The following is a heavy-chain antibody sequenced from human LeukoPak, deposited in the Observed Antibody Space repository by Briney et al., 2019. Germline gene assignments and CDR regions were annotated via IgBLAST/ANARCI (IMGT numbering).Heavy chain of an antibody. CDR2: ISWNSGSI. Sequence: GGSLRLSCAASGFTFDDYAMHWVRQAPGKGLEWVSGISWNSGSIGYADSVKGRFTISRDNAKNSPYLQMNSLRAEDTALYYCAKADLGAFDIWGQGTMVTVSS. V-gene: IGHV3-9*01. CDR1: GFTFDDYA. CDR3: AKADLGAFDI. J-gene: IGHJ3*02.